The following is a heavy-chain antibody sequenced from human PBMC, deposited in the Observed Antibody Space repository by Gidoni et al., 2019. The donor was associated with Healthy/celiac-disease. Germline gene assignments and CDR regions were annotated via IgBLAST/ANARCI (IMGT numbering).Heavy chain of an antibody. CDR1: GFTGSSNS. Sequence: EVQLVESGGGLVQPGGSLRLSCAASGFTGSSNSMGWVRQAPGKGLEWGPVIYSGGSTYYADSVKGRFTISRDNSKNTLYLQMNSLRAEDTAVYYCARASSEMAKIFGGQGTLVTVSS. J-gene: IGHJ4*02. D-gene: IGHD3-3*01. CDR3: ARASSEMAKIF. CDR2: IYSGGST. V-gene: IGHV3-66*01.